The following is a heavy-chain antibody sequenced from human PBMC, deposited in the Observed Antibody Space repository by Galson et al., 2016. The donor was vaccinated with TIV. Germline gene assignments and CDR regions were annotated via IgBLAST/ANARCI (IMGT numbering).Heavy chain of an antibody. V-gene: IGHV3-30*04. CDR2: ISYDGNYK. Sequence: SLRLSCAASGFAFRSSAMYWVRQAPGKGLQCVAIISYDGNYKYYADSVKGRFTISRDNSMSRLYLQMNGLTPADTALYYCAREDHQYGSGWYNYYHDYGMDIWGQGTTVTVS. D-gene: IGHD6-19*01. J-gene: IGHJ6*02. CDR1: GFAFRSSA. CDR3: AREDHQYGSGWYNYYHDYGMDI.